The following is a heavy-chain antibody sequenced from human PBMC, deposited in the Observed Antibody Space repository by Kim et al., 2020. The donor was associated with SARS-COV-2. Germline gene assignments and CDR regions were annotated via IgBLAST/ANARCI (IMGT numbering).Heavy chain of an antibody. V-gene: IGHV1-3*01. CDR1: GYTFTSYA. Sequence: ASVKVSCKASGYTFTSYAMHWVRQAPGQRLEWMGWINAGNGNTKYSQKFQGRVTITRDTSASTAYMELSSLRSEDTAVYYCARSGWFGELFGRFDYWGQGTLVTVSS. CDR2: INAGNGNT. D-gene: IGHD3-10*01. CDR3: ARSGWFGELFGRFDY. J-gene: IGHJ4*02.